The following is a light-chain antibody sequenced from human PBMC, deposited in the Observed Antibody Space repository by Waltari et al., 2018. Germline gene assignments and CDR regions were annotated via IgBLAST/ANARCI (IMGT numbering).Light chain of an antibody. Sequence: DIVMTQSPDSLAVSLGGRATINCKSSQSVLFTSNSKNYLAWYQQKPGQPPKLLIYWASTRASGVPDLFSGSGSGTDFTLTISSLQAEDVAVYYCQHYYTPSYTFGQGTKLEIK. CDR2: WAS. V-gene: IGKV4-1*01. CDR3: QHYYTPSYT. J-gene: IGKJ2*01. CDR1: QSVLFTSNSKNY.